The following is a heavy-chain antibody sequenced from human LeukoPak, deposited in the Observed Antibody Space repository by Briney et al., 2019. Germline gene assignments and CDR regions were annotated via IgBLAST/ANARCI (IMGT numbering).Heavy chain of an antibody. CDR2: LKHKRGNT. Sequence: SSVKVSCQPSGYIFTRYDISWVRQATGPGVEGRGWLKHKRGNTGQAQNFQGRVTMTRNTSISTAYTELSSLRSEDTAVYYCARGRITMVRGVIITTAYYYYYGMDVWGQGTTVTVSS. CDR1: GYIFTRYD. D-gene: IGHD3-10*01. V-gene: IGHV1-8*01. J-gene: IGHJ6*02. CDR3: ARGRITMVRGVIITTAYYYYYGMDV.